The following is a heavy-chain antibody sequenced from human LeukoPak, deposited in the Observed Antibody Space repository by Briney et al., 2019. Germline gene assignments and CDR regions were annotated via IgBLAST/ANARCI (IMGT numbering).Heavy chain of an antibody. CDR3: AREGIVGATDH. CDR1: GFTFSSYS. CDR2: ISSSSSYI. Sequence: PGGSLRLACAASGFTFSSYSMNWVRQAPGKGLEWVSSISSSSSYIYYADSVKGRFTISRDNAKNSLYLQMNSLRAEDTAVYYCAREGIVGATDHWGQGTLVTVSS. J-gene: IGHJ4*02. D-gene: IGHD1-26*01. V-gene: IGHV3-21*01.